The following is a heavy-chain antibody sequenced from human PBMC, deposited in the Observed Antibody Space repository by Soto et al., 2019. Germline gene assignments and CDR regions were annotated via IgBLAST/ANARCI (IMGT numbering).Heavy chain of an antibody. V-gene: IGHV4-31*03. J-gene: IGHJ5*02. Sequence: SETLSLTCFVSGYSITAGGYYWSWIRHHPGKGLEWIGSFYSSGSIIYNPSLRSRVSISGDTSSNQFSMGLTSVTAADTARYYCARMYSSGSGWFHPWGQGTLVTVSS. CDR3: ARMYSSGSGWFHP. CDR1: GYSITAGGYY. CDR2: FYSSGSI. D-gene: IGHD6-19*01.